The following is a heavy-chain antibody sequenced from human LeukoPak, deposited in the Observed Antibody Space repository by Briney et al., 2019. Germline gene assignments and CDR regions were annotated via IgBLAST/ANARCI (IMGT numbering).Heavy chain of an antibody. V-gene: IGHV4-59*01. CDR1: GGSISSYY. D-gene: IGHD6-19*01. Sequence: SETLSLTCIASGGSISSYYWSWIRQSPGKGLEWIAYIYSGGSTNYNPSLKSRVTISVDTSKSHFSLKLKSVTAADTAVYYCARDGGYSSHDYWGQGTLVTVS. J-gene: IGHJ4*02. CDR3: ARDGGYSSHDY. CDR2: IYSGGST.